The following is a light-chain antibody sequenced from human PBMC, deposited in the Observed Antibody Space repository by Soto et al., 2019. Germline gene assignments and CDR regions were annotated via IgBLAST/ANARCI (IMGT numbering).Light chain of an antibody. Sequence: DIQMTQSPSSLSASVGNRVTITCRASQSISTYLNWYQKKPGKAPNLLIYDASRLQSGVPSRFSGSGGGTDFTLSISSGQPKDFETYFCQQSYMDRITFGQGTTLDIX. CDR2: DAS. CDR1: QSISTY. CDR3: QQSYMDRIT. J-gene: IGKJ5*01. V-gene: IGKV1-39*01.